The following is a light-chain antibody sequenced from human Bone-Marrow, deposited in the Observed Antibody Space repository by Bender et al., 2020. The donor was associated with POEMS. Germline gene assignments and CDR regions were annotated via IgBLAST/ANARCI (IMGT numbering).Light chain of an antibody. CDR2: EVT. J-gene: IGLJ1*01. V-gene: IGLV2-23*02. CDR3: CSYAGSRIFV. CDR1: SRDVGSSNL. Sequence: QSALTQPASISGSPGQAITISCTGTSRDVGSSNLVSWYQQYPGRAPKLIIFEVTQRPSGVSDRFSGSKSGNTASLTISGLQAEDEADYYCCSYAGSRIFVFGTGTKVTVL.